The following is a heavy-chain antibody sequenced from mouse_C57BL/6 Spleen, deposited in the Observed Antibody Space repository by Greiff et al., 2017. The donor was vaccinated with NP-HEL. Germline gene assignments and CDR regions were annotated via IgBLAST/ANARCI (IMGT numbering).Heavy chain of an antibody. Sequence: EVQLQQSGPELVKPGASVKIPCKASGYTFTDYNMDWVKQSHGKSLEWIGDINPNNGGTIYNQKFKGKATLTVDKSSSTAYMELRSLTSEDTAVYYCARSTTVVATKFDYWGQGTTLTVSS. V-gene: IGHV1-18*01. D-gene: IGHD1-1*01. CDR2: INPNNGGT. CDR1: GYTFTDYN. CDR3: ARSTTVVATKFDY. J-gene: IGHJ2*01.